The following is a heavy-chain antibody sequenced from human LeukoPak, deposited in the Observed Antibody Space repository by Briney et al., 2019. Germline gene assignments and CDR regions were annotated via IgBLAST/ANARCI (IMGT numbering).Heavy chain of an antibody. V-gene: IGHV4-38-2*02. CDR3: ARHVDYDDYGGDYYYMDV. Sequence: KPSETLSLTCNVSYYSIARGYYWGWIRQPPGKGLEWIGSIYRDGTTTYNPSLKSRVTISVDTSKNQFSLNLRSVTAADTAVYYCARHVDYDDYGGDYYYMDVSGKGTTVTISS. CDR2: IYRDGTT. D-gene: IGHD4-17*01. J-gene: IGHJ6*03. CDR1: YYSIARGYY.